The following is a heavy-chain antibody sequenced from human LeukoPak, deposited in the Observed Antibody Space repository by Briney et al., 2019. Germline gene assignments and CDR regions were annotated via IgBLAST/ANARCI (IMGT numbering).Heavy chain of an antibody. CDR2: ISYDGSNK. D-gene: IGHD2-15*01. V-gene: IGHV3-30-3*01. J-gene: IGHJ4*02. CDR3: ARDRRGGYCSGSTCYSGFDY. CDR1: GFAFSSSA. Sequence: GRSLRLSCAASGFAFSSSAMHWVRQAPGKGLEWVALISYDGSNKYYGDSVKGRFTISRDNSKNTLYLQVNSLRAEDTAVYYCARDRRGGYCSGSTCYSGFDYWGQGTLVTVSS.